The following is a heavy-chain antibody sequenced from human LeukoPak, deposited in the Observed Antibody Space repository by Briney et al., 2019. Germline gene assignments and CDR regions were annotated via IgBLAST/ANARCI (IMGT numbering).Heavy chain of an antibody. CDR3: ARHEGSSSWYYYFDY. CDR2: IYPGDSDT. V-gene: IGHV5-51*01. J-gene: IGHJ4*02. Sequence: GESLQISCKGSGYSFTSYWIGWVRQMPGKGLEWMGIIYPGDSDTGYSPSFQGQVTISADKSISTAYLQWSSLKASDTAMYYCARHEGSSSWYYYFDYWGQGTLVTVSS. D-gene: IGHD6-13*01. CDR1: GYSFTSYW.